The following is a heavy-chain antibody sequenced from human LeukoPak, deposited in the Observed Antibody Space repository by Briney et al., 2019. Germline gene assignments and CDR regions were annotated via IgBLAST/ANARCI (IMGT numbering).Heavy chain of an antibody. CDR1: GGSFSSSNW. J-gene: IGHJ3*02. CDR3: ARAPIVVELNAFDI. V-gene: IGHV4-4*02. Sequence: PSGTLSLTCAVSGGSFSSSNWWSWLRQRPGKGLEWIGEIYHSGSTNYNPSLKSRVTISVDKSKNQFSLKLSSVTAADTAVYYCARAPIVVELNAFDIWGQGTMVTVSS. CDR2: IYHSGST. D-gene: IGHD2-21*01.